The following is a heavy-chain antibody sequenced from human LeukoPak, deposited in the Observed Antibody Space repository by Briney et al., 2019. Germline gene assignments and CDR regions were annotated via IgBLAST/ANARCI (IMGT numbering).Heavy chain of an antibody. CDR1: GFTVSSNY. J-gene: IGHJ6*03. V-gene: IGHV3-66*02. Sequence: GGSLRLSCAASGFTVSSNYMSWVRQAPGKGLEWVSVIYSGGSTYYADSVKGRFTISRDNSKNTLYLQMNSLRAEDTAVYYCARDLGVATTDRYYYYYMDVWGKGTTVTVSS. CDR3: ARDLGVATTDRYYYYYMDV. CDR2: IYSGGST. D-gene: IGHD5-12*01.